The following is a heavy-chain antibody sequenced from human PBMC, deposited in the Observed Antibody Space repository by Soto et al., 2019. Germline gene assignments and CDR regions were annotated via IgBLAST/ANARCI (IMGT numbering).Heavy chain of an antibody. CDR1: GFTFTSSA. Sequence: SVKVSCKASGFTFTSSAVQWVRQARGQRLEWIGWIVVGSGNTNYAQKFQERVTITRDMSTSTAYMELSSLRSEDTAVYYCAAPHSSGWYRDNSWYYYYGMDVWGQGTTVTVSS. J-gene: IGHJ6*02. CDR2: IVVGSGNT. CDR3: AAPHSSGWYRDNSWYYYYGMDV. V-gene: IGHV1-58*01. D-gene: IGHD6-19*01.